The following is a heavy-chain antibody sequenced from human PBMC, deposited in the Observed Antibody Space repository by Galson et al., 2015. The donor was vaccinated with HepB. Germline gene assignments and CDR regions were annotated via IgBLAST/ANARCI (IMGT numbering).Heavy chain of an antibody. CDR1: GFTFGSYG. CDR3: ARDHPHYAHYGYYSDY. CDR2: IWYDGGNK. J-gene: IGHJ4*02. D-gene: IGHD4-17*01. Sequence: SLRLSCAASGFTFGSYGMHWVRQAPGKGLEWVAVIWYDGGNKYYVDSVKGRFTISRDNSKNTLYLQMNSLRAEDTAVYYCARDHPHYAHYGYYSDYWGQGTLVTVSS. V-gene: IGHV3-33*01.